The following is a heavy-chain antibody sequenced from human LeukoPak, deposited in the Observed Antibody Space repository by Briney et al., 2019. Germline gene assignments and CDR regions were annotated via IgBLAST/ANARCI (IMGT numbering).Heavy chain of an antibody. CDR1: GYSISSGYY. J-gene: IGHJ4*02. CDR2: IYHSGST. Sequence: PSETLSLTCTVSGYSISSGYYWGWIRQPPGKGLEWIGSIYHSGSTYYNPSLKSRVTISVDTSKNQFSLKLSSVTAADTAVYYCARDSRFYDSSGYVFDYWGQGTLVTVSS. D-gene: IGHD3-22*01. V-gene: IGHV4-38-2*02. CDR3: ARDSRFYDSSGYVFDY.